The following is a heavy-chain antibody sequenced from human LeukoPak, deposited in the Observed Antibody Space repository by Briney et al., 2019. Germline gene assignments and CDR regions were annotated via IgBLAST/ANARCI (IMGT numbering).Heavy chain of an antibody. D-gene: IGHD3-10*02. CDR2: MNPDSSLT. Sequence: GASVKVSCKASGYTFTGYYMHWVRQAPGQGLEWMGWMNPDSSLTGYAQKFQGRVTMTRNTSINTAYMELSSLRSEDTAVYYCARGGVRGVITFWGQGTLVTVSS. J-gene: IGHJ4*02. CDR3: ARGGVRGVITF. CDR1: GYTFTGYY. V-gene: IGHV1-8*02.